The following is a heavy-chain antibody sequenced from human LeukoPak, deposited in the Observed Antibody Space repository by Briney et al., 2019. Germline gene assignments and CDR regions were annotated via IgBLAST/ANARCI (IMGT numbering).Heavy chain of an antibody. V-gene: IGHV3-66*01. J-gene: IGHJ4*02. CDR3: ARDPPAAALGTYG. CDR2: IFSNGDT. Sequence: GGSLRLSCAASGVTVSNNYMNWVRQAPGKGLEWVSLIFSNGDTHYADSVTGRFTISRDASKNTLYLQMDSLRAEDTAIYYCARDPPAAALGTYGRGQGTLVTVSS. D-gene: IGHD6-13*01. CDR1: GVTVSNNY.